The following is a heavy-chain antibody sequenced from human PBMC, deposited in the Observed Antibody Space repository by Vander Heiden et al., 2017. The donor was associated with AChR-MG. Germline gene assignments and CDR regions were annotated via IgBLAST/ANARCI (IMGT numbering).Heavy chain of an antibody. V-gene: IGHV3-7*01. CDR2: IKQDGSEK. D-gene: IGHD3-10*01. Sequence: EMQLVESGGGLVQPGGSLRLSCAASGFTFSSYWMSWVRQAPGKGLEWVANIKQDGSEKCYVDSVKGRFTISRDNAKNSLYLQMNSLRAEDRAVYYCARVVQGGVGDPEYFDYWGQGTLVTVS. CDR1: GFTFSSYW. CDR3: ARVVQGGVGDPEYFDY. J-gene: IGHJ4*02.